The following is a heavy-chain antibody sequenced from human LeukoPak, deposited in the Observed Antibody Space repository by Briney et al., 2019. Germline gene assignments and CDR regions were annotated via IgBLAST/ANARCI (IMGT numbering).Heavy chain of an antibody. CDR3: AKTKARYNWNDPPYFDY. Sequence: GGSLRLSCAASGFTFSSYAMSWVRQAPGKGLEWVSAISGSGGSTYYADSVKGRFTISRDNSKSTLYLQMNSLRAEDAAVYYCAKTKARYNWNDPPYFDYWGQGTLVTVSS. D-gene: IGHD1-1*01. J-gene: IGHJ4*02. V-gene: IGHV3-23*01. CDR1: GFTFSSYA. CDR2: ISGSGGST.